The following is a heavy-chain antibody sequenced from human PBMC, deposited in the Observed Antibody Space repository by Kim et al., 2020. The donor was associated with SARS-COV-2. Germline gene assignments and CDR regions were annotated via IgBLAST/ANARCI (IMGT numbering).Heavy chain of an antibody. CDR2: IYYSGST. Sequence: SETLSLTCTVSGGSISSSSYYWGWIRQPPGKGLEWIGSIYYSGSTYYNPSLKSRVTISVDTSKNQFSLKLSSVTAADTAVYYCARRGGSSWYWYFDLWGRGTLVTVSS. CDR1: GGSISSSSYY. CDR3: ARRGGSSWYWYFDL. J-gene: IGHJ2*01. V-gene: IGHV4-39*01. D-gene: IGHD6-13*01.